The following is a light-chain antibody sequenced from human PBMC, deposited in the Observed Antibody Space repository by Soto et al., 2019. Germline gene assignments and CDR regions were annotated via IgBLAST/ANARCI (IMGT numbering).Light chain of an antibody. CDR1: QSVSTY. Sequence: EIVLTQSPATLSLSQGDRATVSCRASQSVSTYFAWYQQKPGQAPRLLIYDASNRATGIPARFSGSGSGTDFTLTISSLEPEDFAFYYRQQRSSWPLTFGQGTKVEIK. CDR2: DAS. CDR3: QQRSSWPLT. V-gene: IGKV3-11*01. J-gene: IGKJ1*01.